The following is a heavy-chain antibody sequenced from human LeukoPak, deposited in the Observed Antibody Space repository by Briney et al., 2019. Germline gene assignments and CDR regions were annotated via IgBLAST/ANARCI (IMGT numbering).Heavy chain of an antibody. V-gene: IGHV3-21*01. J-gene: IGHJ4*02. Sequence: PGGSLRLSCAASGFAFSRYSMNWVRQAPGKGLEWVSSISSSSGYIYYADSVKGRFTISRDNAKNSLYLQMNSLRAEDTAVYYCAREIVSSTCLDYWGQGALVTVSS. CDR1: GFAFSRYS. CDR2: ISSSSGYI. CDR3: AREIVSSTCLDY. D-gene: IGHD2-2*01.